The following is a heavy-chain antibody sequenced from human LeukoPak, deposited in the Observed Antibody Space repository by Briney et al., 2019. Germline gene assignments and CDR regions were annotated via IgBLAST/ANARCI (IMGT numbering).Heavy chain of an antibody. J-gene: IGHJ4*02. CDR2: IIPILGIA. V-gene: IGHV1-69*04. CDR3: ARDRQVGAAPYNY. D-gene: IGHD2-15*01. CDR1: GGTFSSYA. Sequence: ASVKVSCKASGGTFSSYAISWVRQAPGQGLEWMGRIIPILGIANYAQKFQGRVTITADKPTSTAYMELSSLRSEDTAVYYCARDRQVGAAPYNYWGQGTLVTVSS.